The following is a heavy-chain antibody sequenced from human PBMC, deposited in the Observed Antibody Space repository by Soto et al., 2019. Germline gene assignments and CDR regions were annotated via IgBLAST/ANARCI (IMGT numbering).Heavy chain of an antibody. J-gene: IGHJ4*02. Sequence: VQLVASGGGLVQPGTSLRLSCAASGFTFSDYSMNWVRQAPGKGLEWLAYIYTSGGPTYYADSVKGRFTISRDNAKNSLYLQMNSLRAEETAVYYCVRDADKVPPGQHMILGDYWSQGTLVTVSS. D-gene: IGHD5-12*01. CDR1: GFTFSDYS. CDR3: VRDADKVPPGQHMILGDY. V-gene: IGHV3-48*01. CDR2: IYTSGGPT.